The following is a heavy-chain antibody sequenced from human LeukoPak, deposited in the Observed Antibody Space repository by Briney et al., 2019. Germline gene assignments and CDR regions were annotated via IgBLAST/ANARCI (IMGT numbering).Heavy chain of an antibody. CDR3: ARDPGYTAHNWFDP. J-gene: IGHJ5*02. Sequence: SETLSLTCAVYGGSFSGYYWSWIRQPPGKGLEWLGEVNHSGSTNYNPSLKSRVTISVDTSKNQFSLKLSSVTAADTAVYYCARDPGYTAHNWFDPWGQGTLVTVSS. CDR2: VNHSGST. CDR1: GGSFSGYY. D-gene: IGHD5-18*01. V-gene: IGHV4-34*01.